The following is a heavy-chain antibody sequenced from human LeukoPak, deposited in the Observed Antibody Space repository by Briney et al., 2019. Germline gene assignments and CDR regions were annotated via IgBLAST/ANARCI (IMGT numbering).Heavy chain of an antibody. D-gene: IGHD3-3*01. Sequence: PSETLSLTCTVSGYSISSGYYWGWIRQPPGKGLEWIGSIYHSGSTYYNPSLKSRVTISVDTSKNQFSLKLSSVTAAGTAVYYCARAPDDSTIFGVTPYNWFDPWGQGTLVTVSS. V-gene: IGHV4-38-2*02. CDR3: ARAPDDSTIFGVTPYNWFDP. CDR2: IYHSGST. J-gene: IGHJ5*02. CDR1: GYSISSGYY.